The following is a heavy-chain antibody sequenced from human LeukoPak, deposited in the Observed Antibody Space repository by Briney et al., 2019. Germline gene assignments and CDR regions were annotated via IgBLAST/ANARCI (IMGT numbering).Heavy chain of an antibody. Sequence: GGSLRLSCAASGFTFDDYAMHWVRQAPGKGLEWVSGISWNSGTIGYADSVKGRFTISRDNAKNSLYLQMNSLRAEDTALYYCAKHKGSGWYGALDIWGQGTMVTVSS. D-gene: IGHD6-19*01. CDR2: ISWNSGTI. J-gene: IGHJ3*02. CDR3: AKHKGSGWYGALDI. CDR1: GFTFDDYA. V-gene: IGHV3-9*01.